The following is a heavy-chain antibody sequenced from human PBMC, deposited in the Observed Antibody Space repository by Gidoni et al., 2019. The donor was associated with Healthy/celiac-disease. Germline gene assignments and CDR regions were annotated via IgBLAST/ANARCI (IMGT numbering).Heavy chain of an antibody. CDR1: GFTFSSYS. CDR3: ARARDDSSGYYRDY. J-gene: IGHJ4*02. D-gene: IGHD3-22*01. Sequence: EVQLVESGGGLVKPGGSLRLSCAASGFTFSSYSMNWVRQAPGKGLEWVSSISSSSSYIYYADSVKGRFTISIDNAKNSLYLQMNSLRAEDTAVYYCARARDDSSGYYRDYWGQGTLVTVSS. V-gene: IGHV3-21*01. CDR2: ISSSSSYI.